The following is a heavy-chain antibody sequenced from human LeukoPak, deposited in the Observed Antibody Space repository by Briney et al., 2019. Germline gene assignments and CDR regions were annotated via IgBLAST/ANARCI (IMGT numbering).Heavy chain of an antibody. CDR3: AIVGGTATKGYYYMDV. CDR1: GDSLSGYY. V-gene: IGHV4-4*07. Sequence: PSETLSLTCNVSGDSLSGYYWSCIRQPAGKGLECIGRIYSSGSTNYNPSLKSRLTMSVDTSKNQFSLKLSSVTAADTAVYYCAIVGGTATKGYYYMDVWGKGTTVTVSS. CDR2: IYSSGST. D-gene: IGHD1-1*01. J-gene: IGHJ6*03.